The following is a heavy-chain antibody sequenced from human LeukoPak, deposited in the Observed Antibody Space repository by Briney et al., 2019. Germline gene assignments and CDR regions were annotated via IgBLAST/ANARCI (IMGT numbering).Heavy chain of an antibody. CDR2: TAHHGSNK. V-gene: IGHV3-30*02. J-gene: IGHJ4*02. D-gene: IGHD2-8*02. CDR1: GFTFGSYA. CDR3: AKDGSWSCTD. Sequence: GGSLRLSCAASGFTFGSYAMHWVRQGPGKGLEWVAYTAHHGSNKYYADSVKGRFTISRDNSKRTLYLQMNNLRADDTAVYYCAKDGSWSCTDWGQGALVTVSS.